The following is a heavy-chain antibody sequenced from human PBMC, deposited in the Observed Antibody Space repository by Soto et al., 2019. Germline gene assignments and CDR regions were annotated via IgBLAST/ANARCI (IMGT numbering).Heavy chain of an antibody. D-gene: IGHD3-3*02. CDR3: ARHSLALRKNNWFDP. J-gene: IGHJ5*02. V-gene: IGHV4-39*01. CDR2: IFYLGSS. CDR1: VSSIISSYFY. Sequence: NPSGTLSLTFTVSVSSIISSYFYWGWVRQPPGKGLEWIGSIFYLGSSYYNPSLKSRVTMSVDTSKNQFSLRLRSVTAADTALYFCARHSLALRKNNWFDPWGQGIMVNVSA.